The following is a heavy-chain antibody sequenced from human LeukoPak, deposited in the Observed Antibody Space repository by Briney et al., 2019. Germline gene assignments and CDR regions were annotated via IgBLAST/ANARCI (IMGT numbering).Heavy chain of an antibody. D-gene: IGHD3-9*01. V-gene: IGHV4-38-2*02. CDR1: GYSISSGYY. CDR3: ARDLGRYYDRGTLSAFDI. J-gene: IGHJ3*02. Sequence: SETLSLTCTVSGYSISSGYYWGWIRQPPGRGLEWIGSIYHSGTSYYNLSLKSRVTISVDTSKNQFSLNLSSVTAADTAVYYCARDLGRYYDRGTLSAFDIWGQGTMVTVSS. CDR2: IYHSGTS.